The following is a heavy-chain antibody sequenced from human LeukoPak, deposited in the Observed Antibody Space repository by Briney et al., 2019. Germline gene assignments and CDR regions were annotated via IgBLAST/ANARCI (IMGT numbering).Heavy chain of an antibody. Sequence: GGSLRLSCAASGFTFSSYAMSWVRQAPGKGLEWVSAISGSGGSTYYADSVKGRFTISRDNSKDTLYLQMNSLRAEDTAVYYCAKFPIRPREYMDVWGKGTTVTVSS. J-gene: IGHJ6*03. CDR3: AKFPIRPREYMDV. CDR1: GFTFSSYA. V-gene: IGHV3-23*01. CDR2: ISGSGGST.